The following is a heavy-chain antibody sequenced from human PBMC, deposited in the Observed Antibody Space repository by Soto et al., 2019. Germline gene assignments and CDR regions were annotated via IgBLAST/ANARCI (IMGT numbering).Heavy chain of an antibody. J-gene: IGHJ5*02. CDR1: GYTXTTYG. V-gene: IGHV1-18*01. CDR2: ISAYNGNT. CDR3: ARDSVVLPPLRWFHP. Sequence: ASVKXSCRASGYTXTTYGISWVRQAPGQGLEWMGWISAYNGNTNYAQKLQGRVTMTTATSTSTAYMELRSLRSDDTAVYYCARDSVVLPPLRWFHPCGQGTLVTVSS. D-gene: IGHD2-2*01.